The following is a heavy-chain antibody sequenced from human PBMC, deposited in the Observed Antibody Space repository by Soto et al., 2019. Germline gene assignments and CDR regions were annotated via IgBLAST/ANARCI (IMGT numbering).Heavy chain of an antibody. CDR2: IYYSGST. Sequence: TSETLSPTCTVSGGSISSYYWSWIRQPPGKGLEWIGYIYYSGSTNYNPSLKSRVTISVDTSKNQFSLKLSSVTAADTAVYYCARGPFGVVIPDTYYFDYWGQGTLVTVSS. CDR3: ARGPFGVVIPDTYYFDY. V-gene: IGHV4-59*01. D-gene: IGHD3-3*01. J-gene: IGHJ4*02. CDR1: GGSISSYY.